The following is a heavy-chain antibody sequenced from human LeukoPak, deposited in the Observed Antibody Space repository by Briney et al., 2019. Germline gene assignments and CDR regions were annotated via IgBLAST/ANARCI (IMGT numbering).Heavy chain of an antibody. D-gene: IGHD6-13*01. CDR3: AKGATEQLVRTNFDY. V-gene: IGHV3-30*18. Sequence: PGGSLRLSCAASGFTFSSYGMHWVRQAPGKGLEWVAVVSYDETYKYYGDSVKGRFTISRDNSKNTLSLQMNSLRAEDTAVYHCAKGATEQLVRTNFDYWGQGTLVTVS. CDR1: GFTFSSYG. CDR2: VSYDETYK. J-gene: IGHJ4*02.